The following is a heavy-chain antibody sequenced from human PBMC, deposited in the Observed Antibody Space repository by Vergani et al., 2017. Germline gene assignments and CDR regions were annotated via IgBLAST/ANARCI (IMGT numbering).Heavy chain of an antibody. V-gene: IGHV3-30*18. CDR1: GFTFSSSG. J-gene: IGHJ4*02. CDR3: ANTAPAAIAPFDY. Sequence: QVQLVESGGGVVQPGRSLRLSCAASGFTFSSSGMHWVRQAPGKGLEWVADISYDGSIKYYADPVKGRFTISRDNSKNTLYLQMNSLRAEDTAVYYCANTAPAAIAPFDYWGQGTLVTVSS. CDR2: ISYDGSIK. D-gene: IGHD2-2*02.